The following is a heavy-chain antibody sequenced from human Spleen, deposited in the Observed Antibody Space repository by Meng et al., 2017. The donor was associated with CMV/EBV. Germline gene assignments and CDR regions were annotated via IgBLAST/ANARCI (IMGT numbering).Heavy chain of an antibody. CDR3: ARGGCSGGSCYPNWFDP. D-gene: IGHD2-15*01. CDR1: TFTSYY. V-gene: IGHV1-46*01. J-gene: IGHJ5*02. Sequence: TFTSYYMHGVRQAPGQGLEWMGIINPSGGSTSYAQKFQGRVTMTRDTSTSTVYMELSSLRSEDTAVYYCARGGCSGGSCYPNWFDPWGQGTLVTVSS. CDR2: INPSGGST.